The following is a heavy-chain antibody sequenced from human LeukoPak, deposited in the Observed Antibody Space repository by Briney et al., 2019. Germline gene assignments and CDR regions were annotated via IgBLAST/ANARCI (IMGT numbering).Heavy chain of an antibody. CDR3: ARDGIVHGMDV. CDR2: IYNSGST. CDR1: GGSIRTYY. V-gene: IGHV4-59*01. Sequence: PSETLSLTCTVSGGSIRTYYWSWIRQPPGKGLEWIGYIYNSGSTNYNPSLKSRVTISVDTSKNQFSLKVSSVTAADTAVYYCARDGIVHGMDVWGQGTTVTVSS. J-gene: IGHJ6*02. D-gene: IGHD2-21*01.